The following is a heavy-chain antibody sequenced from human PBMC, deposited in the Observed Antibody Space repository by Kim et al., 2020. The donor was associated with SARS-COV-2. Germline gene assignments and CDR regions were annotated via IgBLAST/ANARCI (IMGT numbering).Heavy chain of an antibody. CDR3: ARSSSGGGFSTDWFDP. CDR2: IYYSGST. CDR1: GGSISSYY. J-gene: IGHJ5*02. V-gene: IGHV4-59*01. Sequence: SETLSLTCTVSGGSISSYYWSWIRQPPGKGLEWIGYIYYSGSTNYNPSLKSRVTISVDTSKNQFSLKLSSVTAADTAVYYCARSSSGGGFSTDWFDPWGQGTLVTVSS. D-gene: IGHD6-19*01.